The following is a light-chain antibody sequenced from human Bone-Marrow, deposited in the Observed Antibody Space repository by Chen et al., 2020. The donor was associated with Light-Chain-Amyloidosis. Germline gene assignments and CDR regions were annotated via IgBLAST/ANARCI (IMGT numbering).Light chain of an antibody. CDR3: QSADSSGTYEVI. V-gene: IGLV3-25*03. CDR2: RDP. J-gene: IGLJ2*01. Sequence: SYELTQPPSVSVSPGQTARITCSGDDLPTKYAYWYQQKPGPAPVLVIHRDPERPSGISERFSGASSGTPATLTISGVQAEDEADYHCQSADSSGTYEVIFGGGTKLTVL. CDR1: DLPTKY.